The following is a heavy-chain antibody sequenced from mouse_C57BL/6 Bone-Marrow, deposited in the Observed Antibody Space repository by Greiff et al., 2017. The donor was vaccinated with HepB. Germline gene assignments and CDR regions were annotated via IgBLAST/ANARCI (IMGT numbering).Heavy chain of an antibody. V-gene: IGHV5-17*01. CDR3: ARGVVVPYFDV. CDR2: ISSGSSNI. Sequence: DVKLVESGGGLVKPGGSLKLSCAASGFTFSDYGMHWVGQAPEKGLEWVAYISSGSSNIYYADTVKGRFTISRDNAKNTLFLQMTSLRSEDTAMYYCARGVVVPYFDVWGTGTTVTVSS. J-gene: IGHJ1*03. CDR1: GFTFSDYG. D-gene: IGHD1-1*01.